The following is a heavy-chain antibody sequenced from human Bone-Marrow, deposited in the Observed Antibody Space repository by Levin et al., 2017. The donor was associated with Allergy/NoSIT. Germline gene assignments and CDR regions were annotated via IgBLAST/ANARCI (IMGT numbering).Heavy chain of an antibody. CDR2: TYYRSKWYN. CDR1: GDSVSSNSAD. J-gene: IGHJ4*02. V-gene: IGHV6-1*01. CDR3: ARDGDYGDYVGFYFDY. D-gene: IGHD4-17*01. Sequence: SQTLSLTCAISGDSVSSNSADWNWIRQSPSRGLEWLGRTYYRSKWYNDYAVSVKSRITINPDTSKNQFSLQLNSVTPEDTAVYYCARDGDYGDYVGFYFDYWGQGTLVTVSS.